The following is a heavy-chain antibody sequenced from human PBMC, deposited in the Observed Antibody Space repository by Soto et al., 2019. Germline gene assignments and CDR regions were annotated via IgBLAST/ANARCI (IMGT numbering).Heavy chain of an antibody. CDR2: INSDGGST. D-gene: IGHD3-22*01. CDR1: GFTFSSYW. J-gene: IGHJ5*02. CDR3: AREANYYDRPVLWFDP. V-gene: IGHV3-74*01. Sequence: PGGSLRLSCSASGFTFSSYWMHWVRQAPGKGLVWVSRINSDGGSTSYADSVKGRFTISRDNAKNTLYLQMNSLRAEDTAVYYCAREANYYDRPVLWFDPWGQGTLVTVSS.